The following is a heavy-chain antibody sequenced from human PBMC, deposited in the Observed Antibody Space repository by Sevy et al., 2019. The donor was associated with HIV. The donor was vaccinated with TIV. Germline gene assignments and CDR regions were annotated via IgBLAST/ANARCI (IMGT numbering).Heavy chain of an antibody. J-gene: IGHJ4*02. Sequence: GGSLRLSCAASGFTFSSYSMNWVRQAPGKGLEWVSSISRSSSYIYNADSVKGRFTISRDNAKNSLHLQMNSLRAEDTAVYYCARWDADRRWYFDYWGQGILVTVSS. V-gene: IGHV3-21*01. D-gene: IGHD1-26*01. CDR2: ISRSSSYI. CDR1: GFTFSSYS. CDR3: ARWDADRRWYFDY.